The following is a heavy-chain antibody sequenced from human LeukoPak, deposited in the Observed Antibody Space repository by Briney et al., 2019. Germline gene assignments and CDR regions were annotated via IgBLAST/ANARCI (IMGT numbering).Heavy chain of an antibody. V-gene: IGHV4-59*01. J-gene: IGHJ5*02. Sequence: SETLSLTCTVSGGSISSYYWSWIRQPPGKGLEWIGYIYYSGSTNYNPSLKSRVTISVDTSKNQFSLKLSSVTAADTDVYYCARFSMVRGEGGNWFDPWGQGTLVTVSS. D-gene: IGHD3-10*01. CDR2: IYYSGST. CDR1: GGSISSYY. CDR3: ARFSMVRGEGGNWFDP.